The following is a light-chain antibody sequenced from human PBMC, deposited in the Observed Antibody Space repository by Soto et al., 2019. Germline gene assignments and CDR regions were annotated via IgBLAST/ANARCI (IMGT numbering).Light chain of an antibody. J-gene: IGKJ1*01. CDR1: QSISSW. CDR2: KAS. CDR3: QQYNSYPPWT. V-gene: IGKV1-5*03. Sequence: DIQMTQSPSTLSASVGDRVTITCRASQSISSWLAWYQQKPGKAPKLLIYKASSLESGVPSRFSGSGSGTEFTLTISSLQPYDFATYYCQQYNSYPPWTFGQGTKVEIK.